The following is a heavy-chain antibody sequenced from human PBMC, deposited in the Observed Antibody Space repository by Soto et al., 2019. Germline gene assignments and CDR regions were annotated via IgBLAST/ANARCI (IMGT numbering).Heavy chain of an antibody. CDR1: GFTFRDYA. V-gene: IGHV3-23*01. J-gene: IGHJ4*02. CDR2: ISGNGDSA. CDR3: GKERRGSGWSVCNF. D-gene: IGHD6-19*01. Sequence: VQLLESGGGLVQPGGSLRLSCAASGFTFRDYAMNWVRLSPGKGLEWVSDISGNGDSARHADSVKGRFTISRDNSRNTLYLQMNSLRVDDTGVYYCGKERRGSGWSVCNFWGQGTLVTVSS.